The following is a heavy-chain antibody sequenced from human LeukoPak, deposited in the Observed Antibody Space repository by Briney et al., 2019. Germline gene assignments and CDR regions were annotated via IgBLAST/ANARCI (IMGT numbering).Heavy chain of an antibody. J-gene: IGHJ5*02. Sequence: PSETLSLTCIVSGGSISSDYWSWIRQPPGKGLEWIGYIYYSGSTNYNPSLKSRVTISVDTSKNQFSLKLSSVTAADTAVYYCARLALGYYDSSGYYYEKGYNWFDPWGQGTLVTVSS. D-gene: IGHD3-22*01. CDR3: ARLALGYYDSSGYYYEKGYNWFDP. V-gene: IGHV4-59*08. CDR1: GGSISSDY. CDR2: IYYSGST.